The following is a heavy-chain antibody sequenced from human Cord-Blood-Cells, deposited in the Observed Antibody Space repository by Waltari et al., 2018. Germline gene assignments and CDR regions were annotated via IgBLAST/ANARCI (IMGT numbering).Heavy chain of an antibody. CDR3: ARGESAPAPDY. V-gene: IGHV4-34*01. D-gene: IGHD3-3*01. Sequence: QVQLQQWGAGLLKPSETLSLTCAVYGGSFSGYYWSWIRQPPGKGLEWIGEINHSGSTNYHPSLKSRVTISVDTSKNQFSLKLSSVTAADTAVYYCARGESAPAPDYWGQGTLVTVSS. CDR1: GGSFSGYY. CDR2: INHSGST. J-gene: IGHJ4*02.